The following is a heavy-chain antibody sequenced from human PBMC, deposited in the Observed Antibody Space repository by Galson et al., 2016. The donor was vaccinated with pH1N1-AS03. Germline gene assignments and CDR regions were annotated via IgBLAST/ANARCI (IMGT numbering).Heavy chain of an antibody. CDR2: ISGYNGNT. D-gene: IGHD2-2*01. Sequence: QSGAEVKKPGASVKVSCKASGYTFTSYGITWVRQAPGQGLEWMGWISGYNGNTNYGQKVQGRVTLTTETSTSTAYMEMRSVRSDDTAVYYCARGCSSTSCLEYGSWYLGFWGQGTLVTVSS. CDR1: GYTFTSYG. J-gene: IGHJ4*02. CDR3: ARGCSSTSCLEYGSWYLGF. V-gene: IGHV1-18*04.